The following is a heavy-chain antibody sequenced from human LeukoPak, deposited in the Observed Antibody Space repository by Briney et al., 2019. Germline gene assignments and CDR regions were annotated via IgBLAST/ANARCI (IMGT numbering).Heavy chain of an antibody. CDR1: GYTFTSYA. CDR3: ARAIAAAPPGFDY. D-gene: IGHD6-13*01. Sequence: ASVKVSCKASGYTFTSYAMHWVRQAPGQRLEWMGWINAGNGNTKYSQKFQGRVTITRDTSASTAYMELSSLRSEDTAVYYCARAIAAAPPGFDYWGQGTLVTVSS. CDR2: INAGNGNT. J-gene: IGHJ4*02. V-gene: IGHV1-3*01.